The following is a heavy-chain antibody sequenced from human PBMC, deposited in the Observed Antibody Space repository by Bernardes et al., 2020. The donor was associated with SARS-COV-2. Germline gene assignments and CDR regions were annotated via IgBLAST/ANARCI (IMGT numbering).Heavy chain of an antibody. CDR1: GFTFGEHA. CDR3: ARGRLLGDF. Sequence: GGSLRLSCTASGFTFGEHAVSWFPQAPGKGLEWVGFITSRGYGGTTQYAASVKGRFTISRDDSKSIAYLQMNSLKVEDTAVYYCARGRLLGDFWGQGTLVTVSS. V-gene: IGHV3-49*03. D-gene: IGHD2-15*01. J-gene: IGHJ4*02. CDR2: ITSRGYGGTT.